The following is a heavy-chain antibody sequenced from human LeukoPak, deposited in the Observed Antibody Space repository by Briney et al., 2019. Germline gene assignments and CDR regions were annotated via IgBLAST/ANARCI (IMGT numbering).Heavy chain of an antibody. D-gene: IGHD3-10*01. V-gene: IGHV1-2*02. Sequence: ASVKVSCKASGYTFTGYYMHWVRQAPGQGLELMGWINPNSGGTNYAQKFQGRVTMTRDTSISTAYMELSRLRSDDTAVYYCATRGVSAPPGPYYYYGMDVWGQGTTVTVSS. CDR2: INPNSGGT. CDR1: GYTFTGYY. CDR3: ATRGVSAPPGPYYYYGMDV. J-gene: IGHJ6*02.